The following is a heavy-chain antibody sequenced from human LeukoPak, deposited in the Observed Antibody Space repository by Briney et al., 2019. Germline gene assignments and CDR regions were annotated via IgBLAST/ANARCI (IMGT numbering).Heavy chain of an antibody. CDR3: ARVSGHYYYYYMDV. CDR1: GFTVSSNY. V-gene: IGHV3-66*02. Sequence: SGGSLRLSCAASGFTVSSNYMSWVRQAPGKGLEWVSVIHSGGSTYYADSVKGRFTISRDNSKNTLYLQMNSLRAEDTAVYYCARVSGHYYYYYMDVWGKGTTVTVSS. CDR2: IHSGGST. J-gene: IGHJ6*03.